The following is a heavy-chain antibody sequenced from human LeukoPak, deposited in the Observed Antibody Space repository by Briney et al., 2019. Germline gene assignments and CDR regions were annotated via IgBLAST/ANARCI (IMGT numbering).Heavy chain of an antibody. D-gene: IGHD2-2*01. Sequence: GASVKVSCKASGGTFSSYAISWVRQAPGQGLEWMGGIIPIFGTANYAQKFQGRVTITTDESTSTAYMELSSLRSEDTAVYYCAKSPHCSSTSCPESYYYYYMDVWGKGTTVTVSS. CDR1: GGTFSSYA. J-gene: IGHJ6*03. CDR3: AKSPHCSSTSCPESYYYYYMDV. V-gene: IGHV1-69*05. CDR2: IIPIFGTA.